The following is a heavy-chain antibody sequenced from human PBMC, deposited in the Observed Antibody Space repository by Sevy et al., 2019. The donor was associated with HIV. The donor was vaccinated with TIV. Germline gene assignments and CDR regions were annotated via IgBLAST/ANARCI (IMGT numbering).Heavy chain of an antibody. V-gene: IGHV3-30*03. D-gene: IGHD3-3*01. CDR1: AFTFSTYG. J-gene: IGHJ6*02. CDR2: ISFDGSHK. Sequence: GGSLRLSCVASAFTFSTYGMHWVRQAPGKGLEWVSVISFDGSHKYYADSVKGRCTVSGDNSKNTLNLQMNSLRAEDTAVYYCARDLRPHLLYSDFWSGYSGMDVWGQGTTVTVSS. CDR3: ARDLRPHLLYSDFWSGYSGMDV.